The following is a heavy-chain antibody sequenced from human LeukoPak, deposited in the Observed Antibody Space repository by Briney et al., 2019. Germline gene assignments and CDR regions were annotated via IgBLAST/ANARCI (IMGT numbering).Heavy chain of an antibody. Sequence: SETLSLTCTVSGGSISSSSYYWGWIRQPPGKGLEWIGSIYFSGSTYYNPSLKSRVTISVDTSKNQFSLKLSSVTAADTAVYYCAKAARPSVYYFDYWGQGTLVTVSS. V-gene: IGHV4-39*01. D-gene: IGHD6-6*01. CDR1: GGSISSSSYY. J-gene: IGHJ4*02. CDR2: IYFSGST. CDR3: AKAARPSVYYFDY.